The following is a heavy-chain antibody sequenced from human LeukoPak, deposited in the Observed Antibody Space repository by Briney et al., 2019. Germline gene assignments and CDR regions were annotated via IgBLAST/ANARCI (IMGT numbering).Heavy chain of an antibody. V-gene: IGHV3-23*01. CDR1: GFTFSSYA. Sequence: PGGSLRLSCAASGFTFSSYAMSWVRQAPGKGLEWVSAISGSGGSTYYADSVKGRFTISRDNAKNSLYLQMNSLRAEDTAVYYCAREGRRWSIIAVALLYFDYWGQGTLVTVSS. D-gene: IGHD6-19*01. CDR2: ISGSGGST. CDR3: AREGRRWSIIAVALLYFDY. J-gene: IGHJ4*02.